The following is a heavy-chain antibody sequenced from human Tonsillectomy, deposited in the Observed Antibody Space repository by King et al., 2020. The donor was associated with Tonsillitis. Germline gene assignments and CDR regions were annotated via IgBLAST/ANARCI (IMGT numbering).Heavy chain of an antibody. CDR2: INPNSGGT. J-gene: IGHJ3*02. CDR1: GYTFTGYY. Sequence: QLVQSGAEVKKPGASVKVSCKASGYTFTGYYMHWVRQAPGQGLEWMGWINPNSGGTNYAQKFQGRVTMTRATSISTAYMDLSRLRSDDTAVNYCAGPGVLLVVAASLAFEIWGQGAMVTVSS. V-gene: IGHV1-2*02. CDR3: AGPGVLLVVAASLAFEI. D-gene: IGHD2-15*01.